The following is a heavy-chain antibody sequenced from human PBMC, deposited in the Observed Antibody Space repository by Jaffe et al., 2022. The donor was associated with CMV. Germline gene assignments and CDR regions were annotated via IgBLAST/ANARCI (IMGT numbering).Heavy chain of an antibody. CDR1: GYIFTKYA. D-gene: IGHD3-16*01. Sequence: QIQLVQSGDDVKKPGASVRVSCKASGYIFTKYAITWVRQAPGQGLQWMGWISAANGNTNFAQSLQHRFNMAIDTSADTAYMELRSLRSDDTAVYYCARGGSMALDFWGRGTVVTVSS. V-gene: IGHV1-18*01. CDR2: ISAANGNT. J-gene: IGHJ4*02. CDR3: ARGGSMALDF.